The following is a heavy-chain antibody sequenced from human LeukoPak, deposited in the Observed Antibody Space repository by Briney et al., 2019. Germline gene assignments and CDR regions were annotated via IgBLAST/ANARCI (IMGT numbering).Heavy chain of an antibody. J-gene: IGHJ3*02. Sequence: GASVKVSCKASGYIFTNYAMHWVRQAPGQRLEWMGWINTDNGDTKYSQEFQGRVTITRDTSATTAYMELSSLTSEDMAVYYCARDYYDTSDYPTDDTFDIWGQGTMVTVSS. CDR1: GYIFTNYA. V-gene: IGHV1-3*03. CDR2: INTDNGDT. CDR3: ARDYYDTSDYPTDDTFDI. D-gene: IGHD3-22*01.